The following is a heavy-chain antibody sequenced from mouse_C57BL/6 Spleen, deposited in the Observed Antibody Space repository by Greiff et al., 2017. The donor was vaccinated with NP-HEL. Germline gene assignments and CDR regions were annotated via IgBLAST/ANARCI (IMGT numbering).Heavy chain of an antibody. D-gene: IGHD1-1*01. CDR1: GYTFTSYT. CDR2: INPSSGYT. Sequence: VQLQESGAELARPGASVKMSCKASGYTFTSYTMHWVKQRPGQGLEWIGYINPSSGYTKYNQKFKDKATLTADKSSSTAYMQLSSLTSEDSAVYYCARSFTTVVAGDFDYWGQGTTLTVSS. CDR3: ARSFTTVVAGDFDY. V-gene: IGHV1-4*01. J-gene: IGHJ2*01.